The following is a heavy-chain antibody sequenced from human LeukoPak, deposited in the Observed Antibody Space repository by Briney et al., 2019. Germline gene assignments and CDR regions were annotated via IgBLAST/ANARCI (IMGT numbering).Heavy chain of an antibody. D-gene: IGHD3-10*01. CDR2: INPNSGGT. V-gene: IGHV1-2*06. CDR3: ARGPLWFGEMFDY. CDR1: GYTFTCYY. J-gene: IGHJ4*02. Sequence: ASVKVSCKASGYTFTCYYMHWVRQAPGQGLEWMGRINPNSGGTNYAQKFQGRVTMTRDTSISTAYMELSRLRSDDTAVYYCARGPLWFGEMFDYWGQGTLVTVSS.